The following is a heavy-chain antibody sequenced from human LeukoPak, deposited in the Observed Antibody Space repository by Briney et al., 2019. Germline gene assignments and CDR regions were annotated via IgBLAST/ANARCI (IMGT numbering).Heavy chain of an antibody. CDR2: VSGSGGST. Sequence: QSGGSPRLSCAASGFTFSSYAMTWVRQAPGKGLDWVSVVSGSGGSTYYADSVKGRFTISRDNSKNTLYLQMNSLRAEDTAVYYCAKGGGRSATDYWGQGTLVTVSS. D-gene: IGHD3-16*01. V-gene: IGHV3-23*01. CDR3: AKGGGRSATDY. CDR1: GFTFSSYA. J-gene: IGHJ4*02.